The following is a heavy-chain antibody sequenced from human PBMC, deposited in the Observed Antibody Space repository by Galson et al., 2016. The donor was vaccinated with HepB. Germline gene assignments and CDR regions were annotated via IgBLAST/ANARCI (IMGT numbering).Heavy chain of an antibody. J-gene: IGHJ6*02. CDR1: GDSVSTNSAT. CDR2: TYYRSTWYN. Sequence: CAISGDSVSTNSATWDWIRQSPSRGLEWLGRTYYRSTWYNAYAVSVKSRVTINPDTSKNQFSLQLTFVTPEDTAVYYCARGKDGDYGMDVWGQGTTVTVTS. D-gene: IGHD4-17*01. V-gene: IGHV6-1*01. CDR3: ARGKDGDYGMDV.